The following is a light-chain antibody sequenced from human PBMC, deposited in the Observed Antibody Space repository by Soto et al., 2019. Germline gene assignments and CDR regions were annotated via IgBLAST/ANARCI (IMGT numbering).Light chain of an antibody. CDR1: SSNIGSNT. CDR3: AAWDDSLNGLV. V-gene: IGLV1-44*01. J-gene: IGLJ3*02. Sequence: QAVVTQPPSASGTPGQRVTSSCSGSSSNIGSNTVNWYQQLPGTAPKRLIYSNNQRPSGVPDRFSGSKSGTSASLAISGLQSEDEADYYCAAWDDSLNGLVFGGGTKLTVL. CDR2: SNN.